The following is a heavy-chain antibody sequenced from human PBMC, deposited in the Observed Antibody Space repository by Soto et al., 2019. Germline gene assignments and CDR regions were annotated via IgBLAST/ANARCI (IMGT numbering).Heavy chain of an antibody. CDR3: ARGGHRGYCSGGSCYGILYY. D-gene: IGHD2-15*01. Sequence: QVQLVQSGAEVKKPGASVKVSCTASGYTFTSYGISWVRQAPGQGLEGMGWISAYNGNTNYAQKLQGRVTMTTDTSTSTAYMELRSLRSDDTAVYYCARGGHRGYCSGGSCYGILYYWGQGTLVTVAS. J-gene: IGHJ4*02. V-gene: IGHV1-18*01. CDR1: GYTFTSYG. CDR2: ISAYNGNT.